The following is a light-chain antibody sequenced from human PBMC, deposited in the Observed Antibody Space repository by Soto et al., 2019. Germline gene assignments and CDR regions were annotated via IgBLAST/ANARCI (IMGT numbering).Light chain of an antibody. V-gene: IGKV3-15*01. J-gene: IGKJ5*01. CDR2: GAS. CDR1: QSISSY. CDR3: QQFNSL. Sequence: EIVLTQSPATLSLSPGERATLSCRASQSISSYLAWYQQKPGQAPRLLIYGASTRATGIPARFSGSGSGTHFILTISNLQPEDFATYYCQQFNSLFGQGTRLEIK.